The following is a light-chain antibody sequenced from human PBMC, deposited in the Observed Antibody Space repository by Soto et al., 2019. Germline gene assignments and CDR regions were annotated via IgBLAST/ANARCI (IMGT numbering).Light chain of an antibody. CDR2: GAS. CDR3: QQYGSSPLT. CDR1: QRGSSSY. V-gene: IGKV3-20*01. J-gene: IGKJ4*01. Sequence: VWTQSPCPLPLSTESTSLLSQGTSQRGSSSYLAWYQQKPGQAPRLLIYGASSRATGIPYRFSGSGSGTDFTLTISRLEPEDFAVYYCQQYGSSPLTFGGGTKVDIK.